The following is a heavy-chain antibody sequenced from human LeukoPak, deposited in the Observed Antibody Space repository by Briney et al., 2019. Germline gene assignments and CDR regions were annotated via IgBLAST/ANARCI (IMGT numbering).Heavy chain of an antibody. J-gene: IGHJ4*02. V-gene: IGHV3-30-3*01. Sequence: PGGSLRLSCAASGFTFSSYAMHWVCQAPGKGLEWVAVISYDGSNKYYADSVKGRFTISRDNSKNTLYLQMNSLRAEDTAVYYCAKDPGYYDSSGAFDYWGQGTLVTVSS. CDR3: AKDPGYYDSSGAFDY. CDR2: ISYDGSNK. CDR1: GFTFSSYA. D-gene: IGHD3-22*01.